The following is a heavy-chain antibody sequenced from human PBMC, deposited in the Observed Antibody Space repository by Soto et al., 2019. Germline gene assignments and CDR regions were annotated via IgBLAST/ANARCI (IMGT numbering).Heavy chain of an antibody. CDR3: ARGAVIAPDGSGSYFDY. Sequence: PSETLSLTCTVSGGSISSYYWSWIRQPPGKGLEWIGYIYYSGSTNYNPSLRSRVTISVDTSKNQFSLKLSSVTAADTAVYYCARGAVIAPDGSGSYFDYWGQGTLVTVSS. D-gene: IGHD3-10*01. V-gene: IGHV4-59*01. CDR2: IYYSGST. CDR1: GGSISSYY. J-gene: IGHJ4*02.